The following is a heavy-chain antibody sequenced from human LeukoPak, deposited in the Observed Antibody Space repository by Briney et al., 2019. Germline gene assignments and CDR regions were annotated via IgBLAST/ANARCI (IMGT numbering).Heavy chain of an antibody. CDR2: ISGSGGST. Sequence: HPGGSLRLSCAASGFTFSSYAMSWVRQAPGKGLEWVSAISGSGGSTYYADSVKGRFTISRDNSKNTLYLQMNSLRAEDTAVYYCAKDQGYSYGYGSPLDYWGQGTLVTVSS. J-gene: IGHJ4*02. V-gene: IGHV3-23*01. D-gene: IGHD5-18*01. CDR1: GFTFSSYA. CDR3: AKDQGYSYGYGSPLDY.